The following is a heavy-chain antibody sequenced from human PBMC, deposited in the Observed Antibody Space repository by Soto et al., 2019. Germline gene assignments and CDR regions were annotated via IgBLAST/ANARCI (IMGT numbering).Heavy chain of an antibody. CDR1: GDSINSDYYY. CDR3: AREWGDCGDGSCYLPFFDY. Sequence: QVQLQESGPGLVKPSETLSLTCTVSGDSINSDYYYWSWIRQPPGKGLEWIGYISNSARTNYSPSLKSLVTLSIDTSKNQFSLRLRSVTAADTAVYYCAREWGDCGDGSCYLPFFDYRGLGTLVTVSS. D-gene: IGHD2-15*01. CDR2: ISNSART. V-gene: IGHV4-30-4*01. J-gene: IGHJ4*02.